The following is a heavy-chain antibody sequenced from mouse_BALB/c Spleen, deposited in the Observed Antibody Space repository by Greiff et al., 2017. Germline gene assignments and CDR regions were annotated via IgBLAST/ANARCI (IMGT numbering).Heavy chain of an antibody. CDR3: ARAGDGYY. V-gene: IGHV1-80*01. J-gene: IGHJ2*01. Sequence: LQESGAELVRPGSSVKISCKASGYAFSSYWMNWVKQRPGQGLEWIGQIYPGDGDTNYNGKFKGKATLTADKSSSTAYMQLSSLTSEDSAVYFCARAGDGYYWGQGTTLTVSS. CDR2: IYPGDGDT. CDR1: GYAFSSYW. D-gene: IGHD2-3*01.